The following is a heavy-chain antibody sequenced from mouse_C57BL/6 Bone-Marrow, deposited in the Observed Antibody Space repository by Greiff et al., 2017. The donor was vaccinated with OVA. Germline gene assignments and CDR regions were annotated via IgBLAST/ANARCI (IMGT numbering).Heavy chain of an antibody. J-gene: IGHJ2*01. CDR3: ARMAYYSNSNDFDN. Sequence: QVQLKQSGPGLVQPSQRLSITCTVSGFSFTNYGVHWVRQSPGKGLEWLGAIWSGGSPDYNAAFISRLSISKDNSESQVFFKMNSLQDDDTAIYYCARMAYYSNSNDFDNWGQGTTLTVSS. CDR2: IWSGGSP. CDR1: GFSFTNYG. D-gene: IGHD2-5*01. V-gene: IGHV2-2*01.